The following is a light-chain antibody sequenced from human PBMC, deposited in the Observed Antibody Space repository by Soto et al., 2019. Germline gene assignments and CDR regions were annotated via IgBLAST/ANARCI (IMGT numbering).Light chain of an antibody. CDR1: SSDVGVYNY. J-gene: IGLJ3*02. CDR3: CSYAGSSLWV. CDR2: DVI. V-gene: IGLV2-11*01. Sequence: QSALTQPRSVSGSPGLSVTISCTGTSSDVGVYNYVSWYQQHPGKAPQLVIYDVIKRPSGVPYRFSGSKSGNTASQTISGLQAEYEADYYCCSYAGSSLWVFGGGTKLTVL.